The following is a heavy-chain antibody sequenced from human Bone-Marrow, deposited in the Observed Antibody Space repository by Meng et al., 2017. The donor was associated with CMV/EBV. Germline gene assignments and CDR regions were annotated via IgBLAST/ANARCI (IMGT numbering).Heavy chain of an antibody. J-gene: IGHJ5*02. CDR2: INSDGSST. V-gene: IGHV3-74*01. Sequence: GESLKISCAASGFMFSRSWMNWVRQDPENGLVWVAHINSDGSSTSYVDSVRGRFTISRDNAKNTLYLQMNGLRVEDTAVYYCARGSALNDSWGQGTRGTVSS. D-gene: IGHD3-16*01. CDR3: ARGSALNDS. CDR1: GFMFSRSW.